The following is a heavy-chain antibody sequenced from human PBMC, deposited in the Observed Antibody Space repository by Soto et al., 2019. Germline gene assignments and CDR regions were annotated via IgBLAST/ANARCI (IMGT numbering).Heavy chain of an antibody. V-gene: IGHV3-30*03. D-gene: IGHD1-26*01. Sequence: QVQLVESGGGVFQPGKSLDLSFAASGSTFGSFGRHWVGQAPGKGLGWVAGISYEGSNQYYGESLKGRITISRDDTKKVLNLVMDSLRPEDTAVYYCARERRQWAVPTDYWGQGTLVTVSS. CDR1: GSTFGSFG. J-gene: IGHJ4*02. CDR2: ISYEGSNQ. CDR3: ARERRQWAVPTDY.